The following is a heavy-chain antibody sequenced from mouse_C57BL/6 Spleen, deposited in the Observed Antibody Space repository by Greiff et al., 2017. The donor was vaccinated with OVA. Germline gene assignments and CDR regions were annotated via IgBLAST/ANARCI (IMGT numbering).Heavy chain of an antibody. V-gene: IGHV1-82*01. CDR3: QYVSYAMDY. D-gene: IGHD5-1-1*01. CDR2: IYPGDGDT. J-gene: IGHJ4*01. Sequence: VQLQQSGPELVKPGASVKISCKASGYAFSSSWMNWVKQRPGKGLEWIGRIYPGDGDTNYNGKFKGKATLTADKSSSTAYMQLSSLTSEDSAVYFCQYVSYAMDYWVQGTSVTVPS. CDR1: GYAFSSSW.